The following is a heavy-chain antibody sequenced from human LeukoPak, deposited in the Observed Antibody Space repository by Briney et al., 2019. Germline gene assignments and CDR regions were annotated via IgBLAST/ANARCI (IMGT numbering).Heavy chain of an antibody. CDR3: AREPCSSTSCGNENDDDY. J-gene: IGHJ4*02. CDR2: INPNSGGT. D-gene: IGHD2-2*01. CDR1: GYTFTSYY. V-gene: IGHV1-2*02. Sequence: AASVKVSCKASGYTFTSYYMHWVRQAPGQGLEWMGWINPNSGGTNYAQKFQGRVTMTRDTSISTAYMELSRLRSDDTAVYYCAREPCSSTSCGNENDDDYWGQGTLVTVSS.